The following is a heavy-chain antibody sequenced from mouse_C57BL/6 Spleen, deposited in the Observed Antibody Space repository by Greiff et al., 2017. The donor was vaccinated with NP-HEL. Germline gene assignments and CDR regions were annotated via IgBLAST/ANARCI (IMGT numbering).Heavy chain of an antibody. J-gene: IGHJ4*01. V-gene: IGHV1-64*01. CDR2: IHPNSGST. CDR1: GYTFTSYW. Sequence: QVQLQQPGAELVKPGASVKLSCKASGYTFTSYWMHWVKQRPGQGLEWIGMIHPNSGSTNYNEKFKSKATLTVDKSSSTAYMQLCSLTSEDSAVYYCARDDPYYYAMDYWGQGTSVTVSS. CDR3: ARDDPYYYAMDY.